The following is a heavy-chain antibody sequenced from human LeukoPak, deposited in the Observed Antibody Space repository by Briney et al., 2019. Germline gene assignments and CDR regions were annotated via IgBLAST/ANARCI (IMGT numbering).Heavy chain of an antibody. CDR3: ARVFARGGEISGSYYYY. CDR1: GGTFSTYA. Sequence: GSSVKVSCKXSGGTFSTYAVNWVRQAPGQGLEWMGGIIPLFGTANYAQKFQGRVTITTDESTSTAYMELSSLRSEDTAIYYCARVFARGGEISGSYYYYWGQGTLVTVSS. J-gene: IGHJ4*02. D-gene: IGHD3-10*01. CDR2: IIPLFGTA. V-gene: IGHV1-69*05.